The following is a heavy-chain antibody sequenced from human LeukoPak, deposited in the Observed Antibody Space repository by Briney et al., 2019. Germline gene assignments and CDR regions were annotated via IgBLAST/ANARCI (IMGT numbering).Heavy chain of an antibody. D-gene: IGHD3-3*01. CDR2: IYYSGST. CDR1: GGSISSHY. CDR3: ARDRGITIFGVVNSFDY. Sequence: SETLSLTCSVSGGSISSHYWSWIRQPPGKGLEWIGYIYYSGSTDYSPSLKSRITISVDTSKKHFSLTMTSVTAADTAVYYCARDRGITIFGVVNSFDYWGQGTLVTVSS. J-gene: IGHJ4*02. V-gene: IGHV4-59*11.